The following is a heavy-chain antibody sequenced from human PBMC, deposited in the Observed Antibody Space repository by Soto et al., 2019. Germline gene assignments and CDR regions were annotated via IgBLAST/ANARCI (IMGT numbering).Heavy chain of an antibody. CDR3: ARARTPMDV. D-gene: IGHD2-2*01. J-gene: IGHJ6*02. V-gene: IGHV5-10-1*01. CDR2: IDPSDSYT. CDR1: GYSFTSYG. Sequence: PGGSVSLSCKGSGYSFTSYGISWVRQMPGKGLEWMGRIDPSDSYTNYSPSYQGHVTISADKSISTAYLQCSSLQASDTAMYYCARARTPMDVWGQGTTVTVSS.